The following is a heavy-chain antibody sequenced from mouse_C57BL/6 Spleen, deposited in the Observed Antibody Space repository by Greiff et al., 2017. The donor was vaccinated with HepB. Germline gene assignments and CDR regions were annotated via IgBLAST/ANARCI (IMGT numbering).Heavy chain of an antibody. D-gene: IGHD4-1*01. V-gene: IGHV1-54*01. CDR3: ARGKTGTGYFDV. CDR1: GYAFTNYL. Sequence: QVQLQQSGAELVRPGTSVKVSCKASGYAFTNYLIEWVKQRPGQGLEWIGVINPGSGGTNYNEKFKGKATLTADKSSSTAYMQLSSLTSEDSAVYFCARGKTGTGYFDVWGTGTTVTVSS. CDR2: INPGSGGT. J-gene: IGHJ1*03.